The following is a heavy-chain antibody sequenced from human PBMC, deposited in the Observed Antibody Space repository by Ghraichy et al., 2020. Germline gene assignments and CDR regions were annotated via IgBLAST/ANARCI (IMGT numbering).Heavy chain of an antibody. CDR1: GDSVSSNSAA. D-gene: IGHD6-19*01. V-gene: IGHV6-1*01. Sequence: SQTLSLNCAISGDSVSSNSAAWNWIRQSPSRGLEWLGGTYYRSKWYNDYAVSVKSRITINPDTSKNQFSLQLNSVTPEDTAVYYCARGEYSSGRLYYYYGMDVWGQGTTVTVSS. J-gene: IGHJ6*02. CDR2: TYYRSKWYN. CDR3: ARGEYSSGRLYYYYGMDV.